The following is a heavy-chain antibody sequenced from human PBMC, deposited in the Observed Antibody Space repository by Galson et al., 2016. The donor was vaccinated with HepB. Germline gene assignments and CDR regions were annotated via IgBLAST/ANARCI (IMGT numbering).Heavy chain of an antibody. J-gene: IGHJ6*02. CDR1: GFTFDDYT. Sequence: SLRLSCAASGFTFDDYTMHWVRQVPGKGLEWVGLISWDGRSPDYADSVRGRFTISREHMQNLMYLQMNGLTTEDTALYSCGKDWGSLWESSGKGMDVWGQGTTVIVSS. CDR2: ISWDGRSP. D-gene: IGHD3-10*01. V-gene: IGHV3-43*01. CDR3: GKDWGSLWESSGKGMDV.